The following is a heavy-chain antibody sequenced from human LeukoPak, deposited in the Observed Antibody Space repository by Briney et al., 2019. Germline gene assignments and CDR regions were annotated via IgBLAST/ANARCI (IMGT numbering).Heavy chain of an antibody. V-gene: IGHV4-4*07. CDR2: IYTSGST. Sequence: SETLSLTCTVSGGSISSYYWSWIRQPAGKGLEWIGRIYTSGSTNYNPSLKSRVTMSVDTSKNQFSLKLSSVTAADTAVYYCAREIVVVPAATEYPGWFDPWGQGTLVTVSS. D-gene: IGHD2-2*01. CDR3: AREIVVVPAATEYPGWFDP. J-gene: IGHJ5*02. CDR1: GGSISSYY.